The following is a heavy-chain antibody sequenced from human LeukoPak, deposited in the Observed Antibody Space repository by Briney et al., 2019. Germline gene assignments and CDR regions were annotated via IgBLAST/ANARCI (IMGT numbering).Heavy chain of an antibody. V-gene: IGHV3-23*01. CDR1: GFTFSSYA. CDR3: AKDSTVTSLGY. Sequence: GGSLRLSCAASGFTFSSYAMSWVRQAPGKGLEWVSAISGSGGSTYYADSVKGRFTISRDNSKNTLYLQMNSLRAEDTAVYYYAKDSTVTSLGYWGQGTLVTVSS. J-gene: IGHJ4*02. CDR2: ISGSGGST. D-gene: IGHD4-17*01.